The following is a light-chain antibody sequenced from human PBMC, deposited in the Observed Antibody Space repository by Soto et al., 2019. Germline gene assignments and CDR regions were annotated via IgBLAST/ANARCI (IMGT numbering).Light chain of an antibody. Sequence: DVVMTQSPLSLPVTLGQPASISCRSSQSLAYSDGNSYLNWFQQMPGQSPRRLIYKVSNRDSGVAETFISSSAGSAFTLKIIRVEADDVGVNYCRQRTHWAPYTFGQGTKLDIK. CDR2: KVS. CDR1: QSLAYSDGNSY. V-gene: IGKV2-30*01. CDR3: RQRTHWAPYT. J-gene: IGKJ2*01.